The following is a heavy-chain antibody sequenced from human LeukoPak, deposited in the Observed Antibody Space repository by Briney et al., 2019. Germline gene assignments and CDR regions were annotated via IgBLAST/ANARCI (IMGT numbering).Heavy chain of an antibody. CDR3: ARENDP. V-gene: IGHV4-34*01. CDR1: GFTFSSYA. CDR2: INHSGST. Sequence: GSLRLSCAASGFTFSSYALNWIRQPPGKGLEWIGEINHSGSTNYNPSLKSRVTISVDTSKNQFSLKLSSVTAADTAVYYCARENDPWGQGTLVTVSS. J-gene: IGHJ5*02.